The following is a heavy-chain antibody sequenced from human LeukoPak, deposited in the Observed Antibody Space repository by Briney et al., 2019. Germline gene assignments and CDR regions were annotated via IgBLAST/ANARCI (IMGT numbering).Heavy chain of an antibody. J-gene: IGHJ5*02. CDR3: AKGLYCSGGSCSTATNWFDP. CDR1: GFTFSSYA. CDR2: ISGSGGST. V-gene: IGHV3-23*01. D-gene: IGHD2-15*01. Sequence: GVSLRLSCAASGFTFSSYAMSWVRQAPGKGLEWASAISGSGGSTYYADSVKGRFTISRDNSKNTLYLQMNSLRAEDTAVYYCAKGLYCSGGSCSTATNWFDPWGQGTLVTVSS.